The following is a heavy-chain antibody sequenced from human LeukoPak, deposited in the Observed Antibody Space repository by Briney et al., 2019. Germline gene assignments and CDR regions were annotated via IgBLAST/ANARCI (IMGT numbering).Heavy chain of an antibody. J-gene: IGHJ6*03. D-gene: IGHD3-10*01. V-gene: IGHV4-38-2*02. CDR2: INHSGST. CDR1: GYSISSGYY. CDR3: AAKRSMVRGRGYYYYYMDV. Sequence: PSETLSLTCTASGYSISSGYYWGWIRQPPGKGLEWIGEINHSGSTNYNPSLKSRVTISVDTSKNQFSLKLSSVTAADTAVYYCAAKRSMVRGRGYYYYYMDVWGKGTTVTVSS.